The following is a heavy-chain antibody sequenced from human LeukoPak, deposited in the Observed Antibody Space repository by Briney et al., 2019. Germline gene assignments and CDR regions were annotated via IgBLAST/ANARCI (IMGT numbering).Heavy chain of an antibody. CDR1: GYTFTTYA. V-gene: IGHV1-69*04. CDR3: ARGVGARLNY. J-gene: IGHJ4*02. CDR2: IIPILGIA. D-gene: IGHD3-3*01. Sequence: VASVKVSCKASGYTFTTYAISWVRQAPGQGLEWMGRIIPILGIANYAQKFQGRVTITADKSTSTAYMELSSLRSEDTAVYYCARGVGARLNYWGQGTLVTVSS.